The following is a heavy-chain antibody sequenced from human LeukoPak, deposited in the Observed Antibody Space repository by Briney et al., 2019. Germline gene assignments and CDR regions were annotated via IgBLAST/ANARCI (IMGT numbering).Heavy chain of an antibody. CDR2: IVVGSGNT. CDR1: GFTFTSSA. J-gene: IGHJ4*02. D-gene: IGHD5-24*01. CDR3: AAHHGGGYNISDY. V-gene: IGHV1-58*02. Sequence: TSVKVSCKASGFTFTSSAMQWVRQARGQRLEWIGWIVVGSGNTNYAQKFQERVTITRDMSTSTAYMELSSLRSEDTAVYYCAAHHGGGYNISDYWGQGTLVTVSS.